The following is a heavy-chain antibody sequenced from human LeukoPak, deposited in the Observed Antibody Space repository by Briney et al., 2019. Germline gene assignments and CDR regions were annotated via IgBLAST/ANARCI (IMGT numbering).Heavy chain of an antibody. J-gene: IGHJ4*02. CDR3: ASAPSSSAWWYFDY. V-gene: IGHV4-4*07. CDR2: IYTSGST. Sequence: SETLSLTCTVSGGSINNYYWSWIRQPAGKGLEWVGRIYTSGSTTYNPSLKSRVSMSVDTSKNQFSLKLSSVTAADTAVYYCASAPSSSAWWYFDYWAREPWSPSPQ. D-gene: IGHD6-19*01. CDR1: GGSINNYY.